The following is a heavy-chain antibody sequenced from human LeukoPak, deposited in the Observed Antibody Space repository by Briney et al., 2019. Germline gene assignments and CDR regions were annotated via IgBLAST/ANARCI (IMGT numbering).Heavy chain of an antibody. CDR2: IYSGGTT. CDR1: GFTASTYY. D-gene: IGHD3-3*02. J-gene: IGHJ2*01. V-gene: IGHV3-53*01. Sequence: GGSLRLSCAASGFTASTYYMEWVRQAPGKGLEWVSIIYSGGTTYYADSVKGRFTISRDTSKNTLSLQMNSLRAEDTDEYFCARVGDHFHWNLDLWGRGTLVTVSS. CDR3: ARVGDHFHWNLDL.